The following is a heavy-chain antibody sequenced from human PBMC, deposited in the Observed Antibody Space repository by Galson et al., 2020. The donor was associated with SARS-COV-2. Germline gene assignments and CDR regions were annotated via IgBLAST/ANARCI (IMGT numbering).Heavy chain of an antibody. J-gene: IGHJ4*01. CDR2: IRGDGSET. V-gene: IGHV3-7*01. CDR1: GFDFEDFW. Sequence: GGSLRLSCIASGFDFEDFWMSWFRQAPGEGLEWVANIRGDGSETNYVESVEGRFSISRDNAVNSLFLQMNSLRVEDKGVYYCTREGWQGGYWGQGTRVTVSS. D-gene: IGHD3-22*01. CDR3: TREGWQGGY.